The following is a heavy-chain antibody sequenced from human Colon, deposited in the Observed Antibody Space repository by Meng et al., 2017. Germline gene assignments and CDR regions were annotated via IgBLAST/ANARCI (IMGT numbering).Heavy chain of an antibody. Sequence: GLPMFAGAEGQEPGDSVQVSCKASRYNFFAYYLHGLRKSPGQGFEYMGRINPHGVATIYAQRFQGRVTMTRDTSITTANMELSSLRYDDTDIYYCAKPEVPFRSTSGSAPDFWGQGTLVTVSS. CDR3: AKPEVPFRSTSGSAPDF. D-gene: IGHD2/OR15-2a*01. V-gene: IGHV1-2*05. CDR1: RYNFFAYY. CDR2: INPHGVAT. J-gene: IGHJ4*02.